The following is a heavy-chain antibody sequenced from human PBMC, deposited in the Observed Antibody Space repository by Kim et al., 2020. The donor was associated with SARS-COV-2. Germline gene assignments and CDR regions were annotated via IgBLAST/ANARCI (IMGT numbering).Heavy chain of an antibody. J-gene: IGHJ6*02. CDR1: GYTFTDYY. D-gene: IGHD5-12*01. CDR3: SRDRVKYGGYGSGMDG. V-gene: IGHV1-2*04. Sequence: ASVKVSCKASGYTFTDYYMHWVRQAPGQGLEWMGWINPNSGDTNYAQKFQGWVTMTRDTSISTAYMELRRLRSDDTALYYCSRDRVKYGGYGSGMDGWSQGTAITVSS. CDR2: INPNSGDT.